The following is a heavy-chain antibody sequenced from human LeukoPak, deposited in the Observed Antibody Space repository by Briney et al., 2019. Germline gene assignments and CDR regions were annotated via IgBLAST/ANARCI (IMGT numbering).Heavy chain of an antibody. J-gene: IGHJ2*01. V-gene: IGHV1-18*01. Sequence: GASVKVSCKASGYTFTSYGISWVRQAPGQGLEWMGWISAYNGNTNYAQKLQGRVTMTTDTSTSTAYMELRSLRSDDTAVYYCARVSPLTSPDWYFDLWGRGTLVTVSS. CDR3: ARVSPLTSPDWYFDL. CDR1: GYTFTSYG. D-gene: IGHD4/OR15-4a*01. CDR2: ISAYNGNT.